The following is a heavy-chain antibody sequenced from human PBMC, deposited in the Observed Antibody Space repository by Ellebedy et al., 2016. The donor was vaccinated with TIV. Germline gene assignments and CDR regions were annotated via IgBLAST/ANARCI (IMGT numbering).Heavy chain of an antibody. CDR2: ISYDGSNK. CDR3: ARGYYDFWSGYRYFDY. Sequence: PGGSLRLSCAASGFTFSSYGMHWVRQAPGKGLEWVAVISYDGSNKYYADSVKGRFTISRDNSKNTLYLQMNSLRAEDTAVYYCARGYYDFWSGYRYFDYWGQGTLVTVSS. V-gene: IGHV3-30*03. D-gene: IGHD3-3*01. J-gene: IGHJ4*02. CDR1: GFTFSSYG.